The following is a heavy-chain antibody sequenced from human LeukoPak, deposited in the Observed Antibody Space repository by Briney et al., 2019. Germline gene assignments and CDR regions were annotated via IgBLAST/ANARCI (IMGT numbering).Heavy chain of an antibody. J-gene: IGHJ3*02. V-gene: IGHV4-4*02. Sequence: PSETLSLTCAVSGGSISSSSWWSWVRQPPGKGLEWIGEINHSGSTNYNPSLKSRVTISVDKSKNQFSLKLSSVTAADTAVYYCARSLAATGAFDIWGQGTMVTVSS. CDR2: INHSGST. CDR1: GGSISSSSW. CDR3: ARSLAATGAFDI. D-gene: IGHD2-15*01.